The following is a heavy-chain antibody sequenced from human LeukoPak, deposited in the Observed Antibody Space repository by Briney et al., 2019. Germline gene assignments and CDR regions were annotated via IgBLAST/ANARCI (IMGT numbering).Heavy chain of an antibody. CDR1: GGSLSSYY. J-gene: IGHJ4*02. Sequence: SETLSLTCTVSGGSLSSYYWSWIRQPPGKGLEWIGYIYYSGSTNYNPSLKSRVTFSVDTSKHQFSLKLSSVTAADTAVYYCASLDTTVTLIDWWGQGTLVTVSS. CDR3: ASLDTTVTLIDW. CDR2: IYYSGST. V-gene: IGHV4-59*08. D-gene: IGHD4-17*01.